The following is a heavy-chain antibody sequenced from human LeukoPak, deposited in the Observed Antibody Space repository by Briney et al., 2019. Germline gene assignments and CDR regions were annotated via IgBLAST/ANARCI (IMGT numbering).Heavy chain of an antibody. CDR1: GFTFSNYA. CDR2: ISDSSGRT. D-gene: IGHD6-19*01. V-gene: IGHV3-23*01. CDR3: ANNRAAVPGTQNYYYYGMDV. J-gene: IGHJ6*02. Sequence: GGSLRLSCAASGFTFSNYAMTWVRQAPGKGLEWVAAISDSSGRTYYADSVKGRFTISRDNSKNTLYVQMNSLRAEDTAVYHCANNRAAVPGTQNYYYYGMDVWGQGTTVAVSS.